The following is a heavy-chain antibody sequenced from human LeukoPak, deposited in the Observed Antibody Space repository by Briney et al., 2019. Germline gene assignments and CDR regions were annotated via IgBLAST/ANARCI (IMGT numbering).Heavy chain of an antibody. V-gene: IGHV3-48*03. D-gene: IGHD2/OR15-2a*01. Sequence: PGGSLRLSCAASGFTFSDYEMNWVRQAPGKGLEWLSHISISGTTIHYADSVKGRFTISRDNAKNSLYLQMNSLRADDTAVYYCARERTTIVSGTTIGAYWGQGTLVTVSS. J-gene: IGHJ4*02. CDR2: ISISGTTI. CDR1: GFTFSDYE. CDR3: ARERTTIVSGTTIGAY.